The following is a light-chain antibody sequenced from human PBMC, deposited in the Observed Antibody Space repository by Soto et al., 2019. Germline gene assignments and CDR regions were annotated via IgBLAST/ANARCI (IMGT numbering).Light chain of an antibody. V-gene: IGKV3-15*01. CDR3: QQYNNWPRT. Sequence: EIVMTQSPATLSVSPGERATLSCRASQSVSSNLAWYQQKPGQAPRLLIYGASTRATGIPARFSGSGSGTEFQLTISSLQSEDFAVYYCQQYNNWPRTFGQGTKVEIK. CDR2: GAS. J-gene: IGKJ1*01. CDR1: QSVSSN.